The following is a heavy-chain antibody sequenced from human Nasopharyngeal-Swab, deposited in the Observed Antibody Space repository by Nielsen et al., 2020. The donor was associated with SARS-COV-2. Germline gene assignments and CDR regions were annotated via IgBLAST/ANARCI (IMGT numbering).Heavy chain of an antibody. D-gene: IGHD3-16*01. V-gene: IGHV3-30*02. CDR1: GFTVSSNY. Sequence: GESLKISCAASGFTVSSNYMSWVRQAPGKGLEWVAFIRYDGSGKYYADSVKGRFTISRDISKNTLFLQMKSLRAEDTAIYYCARASWRGDFDAFDIWGQGTMVTVSS. J-gene: IGHJ3*02. CDR3: ARASWRGDFDAFDI. CDR2: IRYDGSGK.